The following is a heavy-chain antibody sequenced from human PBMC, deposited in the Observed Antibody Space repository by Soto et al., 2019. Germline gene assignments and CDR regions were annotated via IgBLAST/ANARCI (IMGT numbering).Heavy chain of an antibody. J-gene: IGHJ6*02. CDR2: IYHSGNA. V-gene: IGHV4-4*02. D-gene: IGHD4-17*01. CDR1: GGSISGTYW. CDR3: ARDRYGAYDGMDV. Sequence: SETLSLTCAVSGGSISGTYWWSWVRQPPGKGLEWIGEIYHSGNANYNPSLKSRVTILVDKFKNQFFLKLSSVTAADTAVYYCARDRYGAYDGMDVWGQGTTVTVSS.